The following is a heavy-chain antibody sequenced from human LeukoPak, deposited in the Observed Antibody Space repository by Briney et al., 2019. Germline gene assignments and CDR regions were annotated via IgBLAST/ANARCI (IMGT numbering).Heavy chain of an antibody. D-gene: IGHD5-18*01. Sequence: TSXXLSLTCTVSGGSISSGDCYWSWIRQPQGKGLEWIGYIYYSGSTYYNPSLKSRVTISVDTSKNQFSLKLSSVTAADTAVYYCATVDTAMVTRDYWGQGTLVTVSS. J-gene: IGHJ4*02. V-gene: IGHV4-30-4*08. CDR3: ATVDTAMVTRDY. CDR2: IYYSGST. CDR1: GGSISSGDCY.